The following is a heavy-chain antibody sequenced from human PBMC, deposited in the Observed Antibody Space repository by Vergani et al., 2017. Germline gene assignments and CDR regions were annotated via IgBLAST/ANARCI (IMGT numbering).Heavy chain of an antibody. Sequence: QVQLVQSGAEVKKPGASVKVSCRASGYSFSSYDISWVRQATGQGLEWMGWMNPNSGTTGYAQKFQGRVTMTRNTSINTAYMELSRLSFEDAAVYYCARSTDYPDDYVSNDCFRRTLDVWGKGTTFTVS. CDR2: MNPNSGTT. V-gene: IGHV1-8*01. CDR1: GYSFSSYD. CDR3: ARSTDYPDDYVSNDCFRRTLDV. D-gene: IGHD4/OR15-4a*01. J-gene: IGHJ6*03.